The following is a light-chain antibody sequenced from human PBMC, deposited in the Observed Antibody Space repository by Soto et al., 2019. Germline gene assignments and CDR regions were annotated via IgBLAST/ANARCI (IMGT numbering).Light chain of an antibody. V-gene: IGLV1-40*01. Sequence: QSALTQPPSVSVAPGQRVSISCSGSSSNIGAGFDVHWYQQFPGAAPKLLIYSDVNRPSGVPYRFSASKSGTSASLTITGLQTEDEAHYYCQSYDSGVSASVFGGGTKLTVL. CDR1: SSNIGAGFD. J-gene: IGLJ2*01. CDR2: SDV. CDR3: QSYDSGVSASV.